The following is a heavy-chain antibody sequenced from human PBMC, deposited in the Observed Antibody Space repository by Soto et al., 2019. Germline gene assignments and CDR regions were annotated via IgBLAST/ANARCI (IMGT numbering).Heavy chain of an antibody. CDR3: AKDFLPIAVAGTSWFDP. J-gene: IGHJ5*02. D-gene: IGHD6-19*01. Sequence: GGSLRLSCAASGFTFSSYGMHWVRQAPGKGLEWVAVISYDGSNKYYADSVKGRFTISRDNSKNTLYLQMNSLRAEDTAVYYCAKDFLPIAVAGTSWFDPWGQGTLVTVSS. CDR2: ISYDGSNK. CDR1: GFTFSSYG. V-gene: IGHV3-30*18.